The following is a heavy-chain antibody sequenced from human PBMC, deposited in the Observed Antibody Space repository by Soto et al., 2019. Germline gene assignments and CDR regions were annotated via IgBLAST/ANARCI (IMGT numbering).Heavy chain of an antibody. CDR2: ISDDGTIT. CDR3: ATAVHYAFRNGTTHFGQDV. J-gene: IGHJ6*02. CDR1: GFSFSQYC. Sequence: GSLRLSCASSGFSFSQYCIHWVLQAPGHWLVWVSRISDDGTITDYADSVKGRFTVSRDNARNTISLQMNSLRSEDTAVYFCATAVHYAFRNGTTHFGQDVWGDGISVPVSS. D-gene: IGHD1-1*01. V-gene: IGHV3-74*01.